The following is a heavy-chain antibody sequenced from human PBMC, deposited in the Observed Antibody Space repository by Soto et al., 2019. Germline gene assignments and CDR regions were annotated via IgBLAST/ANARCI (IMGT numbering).Heavy chain of an antibody. CDR1: GFILSTTD. V-gene: IGHV3-23*01. D-gene: IGHD3-10*01. CDR2: IYGDGRTT. J-gene: IGHJ5*01. Sequence: GWSLRLSCEASGFILSTTDMSWVRQAPGKGLEWVSTIYGDGRTTYYADSVRGRFSISGDNSKNMVYLQMDSLRVDDTAIYYCVKNSGWFNSWGQGSLVTVSS. CDR3: VKNSGWFNS.